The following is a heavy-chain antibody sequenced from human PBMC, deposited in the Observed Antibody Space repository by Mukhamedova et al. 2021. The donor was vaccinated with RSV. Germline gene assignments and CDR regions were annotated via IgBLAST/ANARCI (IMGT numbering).Heavy chain of an antibody. V-gene: IGHV1-46*01. CDR3: ARDLSGTTDNEAFEI. J-gene: IGHJ3*02. Sequence: STWDAQKFQGRVTMTRDTSTSTVYMDLSSLRSEDTAVYYCARDLSGTTDNEAFEIWGQGTMVTVSS. CDR2: ST. D-gene: IGHD1-7*01.